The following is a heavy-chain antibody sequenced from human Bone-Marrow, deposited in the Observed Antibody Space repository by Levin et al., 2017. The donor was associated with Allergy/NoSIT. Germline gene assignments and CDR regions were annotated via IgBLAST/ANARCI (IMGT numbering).Heavy chain of an antibody. CDR2: IGSSDSTI. CDR3: ARDGSKYGSSTSCYSGHYYYGMDV. CDR1: GFTFSDYY. V-gene: IGHV3-11*01. D-gene: IGHD2-2*01. J-gene: IGHJ6*02. Sequence: PGGSLRLSCAASGFTFSDYYMSWIRQAPGKGLEWVSYIGSSDSTIYYADSVKGRFTISRDNARNALYLQMNSLRDEDTAVYYCARDGSKYGSSTSCYSGHYYYGMDVWGQGTTVTVSS.